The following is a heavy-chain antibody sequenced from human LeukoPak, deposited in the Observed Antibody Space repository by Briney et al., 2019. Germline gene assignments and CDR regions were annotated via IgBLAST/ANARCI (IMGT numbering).Heavy chain of an antibody. V-gene: IGHV3-30*18. Sequence: PGGSLRLSCAASGFTFSSYGMHWVRQVPGKGLEWVAVISYDGSNKNYADSVKGRFTISRDNSKSTLYLQMNSLRAEDTSLYYCAKDPWSGGSFGEFWGQGTLVTVSS. CDR3: AKDPWSGGSFGEF. D-gene: IGHD2-15*01. CDR1: GFTFSSYG. CDR2: ISYDGSNK. J-gene: IGHJ4*02.